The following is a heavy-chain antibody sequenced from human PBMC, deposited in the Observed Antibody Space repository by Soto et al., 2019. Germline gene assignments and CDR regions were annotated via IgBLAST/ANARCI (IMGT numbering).Heavy chain of an antibody. CDR2: ISSGSGTI. CDR3: ATGMMLSQAPIDF. V-gene: IGHV3-48*01. D-gene: IGHD3-16*02. CDR1: GFIFSTYS. Sequence: PGGSLRLSCAASGFIFSTYSMNWVRQAPGKGLEWVSYISSGSGTIHYADSVKGRFTISRDNAYNSLYLQMNSLRAEDTAVYYCATGMMLSQAPIDFWGQGTLVTVSS. J-gene: IGHJ4*02.